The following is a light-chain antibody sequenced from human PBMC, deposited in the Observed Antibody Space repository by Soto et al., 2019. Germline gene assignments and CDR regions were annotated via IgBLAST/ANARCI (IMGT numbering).Light chain of an antibody. CDR1: SSDVGGYKY. CDR3: CSYTSSSTRV. CDR2: EVS. V-gene: IGLV2-14*01. J-gene: IGLJ1*01. Sequence: QSVLTQPASVSGSPGQSITISCTGTSSDVGGYKYVSWYQQHPGKVPKLMIYEVSNRPSGVSNRFSGSKSANTASLTISGLQAEDEADYFCCSYTSSSTRVFGTGTKVTV.